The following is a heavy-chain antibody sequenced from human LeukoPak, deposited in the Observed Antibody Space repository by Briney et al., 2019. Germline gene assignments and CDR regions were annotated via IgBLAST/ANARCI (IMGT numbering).Heavy chain of an antibody. V-gene: IGHV4-59*08. CDR1: GGSISSYY. CDR2: IYYSGST. D-gene: IGHD6-6*01. CDR3: AGYSSSPLLPHYYYYYYGMDV. J-gene: IGHJ6*02. Sequence: SETLSLTCTVSGGSISSYYWSWIRQPPGKGLEWIGYIYYSGSTNYNPSLKSRVTISVDTSKNQLSLKLSSVTAADTAVYYCAGYSSSPLLPHYYYYYYGMDVWGQGTTVTVSS.